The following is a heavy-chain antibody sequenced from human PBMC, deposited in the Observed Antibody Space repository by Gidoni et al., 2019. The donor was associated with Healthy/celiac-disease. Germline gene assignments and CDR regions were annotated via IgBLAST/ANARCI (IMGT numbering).Heavy chain of an antibody. D-gene: IGHD6-13*01. J-gene: IGHJ4*02. V-gene: IGHV3-23*01. CDR1: VFTFSSYA. Sequence: EVQLLESGGGLVQPGRSLSLSCAASVFTFSSYAMSWVRQAPGKGLEWVAAISGSGGSTYYADSVKGRFTISRENSKNTLYLQMNSLRAEDTAVYYCAYPRAAAAFDYWGQGTLVTVSS. CDR2: ISGSGGST. CDR3: AYPRAAAAFDY.